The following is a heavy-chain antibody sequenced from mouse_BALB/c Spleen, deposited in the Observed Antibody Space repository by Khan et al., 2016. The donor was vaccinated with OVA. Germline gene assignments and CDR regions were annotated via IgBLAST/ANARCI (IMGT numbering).Heavy chain of an antibody. Sequence: EVQLQESGPELMKPGASVKISCKASGYSFTSYYIHWVIQSLEKSLVWIGYIDPFSGDTTYNQKFKGRATLTVDKSSSTAYIHLSNLTSEDSADYYCTRHGYVAWFTYWGQGTLVTVSA. J-gene: IGHJ3*01. CDR3: TRHGYVAWFTY. CDR1: GYSFTSYY. D-gene: IGHD2-2*01. V-gene: IGHV1-42*01. CDR2: IDPFSGDT.